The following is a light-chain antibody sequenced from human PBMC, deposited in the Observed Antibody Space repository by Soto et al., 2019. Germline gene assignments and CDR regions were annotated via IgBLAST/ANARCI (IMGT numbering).Light chain of an antibody. J-gene: IGLJ2*01. CDR2: SSS. Sequence: QSVVTQPPSVSGTPGQRVTISCSGSASNIGSNPVNWYQQLPGTAPKLLIYSSSHRPSGVPDRISGSKSGTSASLAISGLQSGDEADYYCAAWDVGLNVVVFGGGTKVTVL. V-gene: IGLV1-44*01. CDR3: AAWDVGLNVVV. CDR1: ASNIGSNP.